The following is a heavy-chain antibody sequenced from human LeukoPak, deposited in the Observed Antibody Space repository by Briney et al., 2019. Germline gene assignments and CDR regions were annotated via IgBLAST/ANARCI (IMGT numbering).Heavy chain of an antibody. J-gene: IGHJ4*02. Sequence: GGSLRLSCAASGFTFSSYAMSWVRQAPGKGLEWVSAISGSSGSTYYADSVKGRFTISRDNSKNTLYLQMNSLRAEDTAVYYCARAPGGYTGYYFDYWGQGTLVTVSS. V-gene: IGHV3-23*01. CDR2: ISGSSGST. CDR3: ARAPGGYTGYYFDY. D-gene: IGHD5-12*01. CDR1: GFTFSSYA.